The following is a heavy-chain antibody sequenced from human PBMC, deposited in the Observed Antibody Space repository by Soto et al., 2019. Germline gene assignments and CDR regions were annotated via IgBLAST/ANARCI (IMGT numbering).Heavy chain of an antibody. D-gene: IGHD3-10*01. CDR2: INPNSGGT. Sequence: ASVKVSFKASGYTFTGYYMHWLRQAPGQGLEWMGWINPNSGGTNYAQKFQGRVTMTRDTSISTAYMELSRLRSDDTAVYYCARDRSTMVRGVIPPDYWGQGTLVTVSS. V-gene: IGHV1-2*02. CDR3: ARDRSTMVRGVIPPDY. CDR1: GYTFTGYY. J-gene: IGHJ4*02.